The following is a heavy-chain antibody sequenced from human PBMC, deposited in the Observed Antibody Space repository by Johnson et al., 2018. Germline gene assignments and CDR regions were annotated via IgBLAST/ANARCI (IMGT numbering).Heavy chain of an antibody. CDR2: VSSSGST. CDR3: ARVAGYTYGLRPFDI. J-gene: IGHJ3*02. V-gene: IGHV4-39*01. Sequence: QVQLQESGPGLVKPSETLSLTCTVSGGSIRSSPSFWGWIRQPPGKGLEWIGSVSSSGSTYYNPSLRSRVPISVDTSKNQFSLQLDPVTPEDTAVYYCARVAGYTYGLRPFDIGGQGTTVTVSS. D-gene: IGHD5-18*01. CDR1: GGSIRSSPSF.